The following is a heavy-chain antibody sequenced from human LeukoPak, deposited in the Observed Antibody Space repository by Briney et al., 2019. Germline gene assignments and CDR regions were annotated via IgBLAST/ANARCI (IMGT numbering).Heavy chain of an antibody. CDR1: GFTFSSYG. V-gene: IGHV3-30*02. CDR2: IRYDGSNK. CDR3: ARDQGYSGYGSHVSY. Sequence: GGSLRLSCAASGFTFSSYGMHWVRQAPGKGLEWVAFIRYDGSNKYYADSVKGRFTISRDNSKNTLYLQMNSPRAEDTAVYYCARDQGYSGYGSHVSYWGQGTLVTVSS. D-gene: IGHD5-12*01. J-gene: IGHJ4*02.